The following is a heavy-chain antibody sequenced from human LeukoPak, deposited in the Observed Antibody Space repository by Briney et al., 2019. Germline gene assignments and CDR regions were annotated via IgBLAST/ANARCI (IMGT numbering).Heavy chain of an antibody. D-gene: IGHD3-3*01. J-gene: IGHJ4*02. CDR3: ATDQYYDFWSGYPPGY. Sequence: PGGSLRLSFAASGFTFRSYAMSWVRQAPGKGLEWVSGISGSGGSTYYADSVKGRFTISRDSSKNTLYLQMNSLRAEDTAVYYCATDQYYDFWSGYPPGYWGQGTLVTVSS. V-gene: IGHV3-23*01. CDR2: ISGSGGST. CDR1: GFTFRSYA.